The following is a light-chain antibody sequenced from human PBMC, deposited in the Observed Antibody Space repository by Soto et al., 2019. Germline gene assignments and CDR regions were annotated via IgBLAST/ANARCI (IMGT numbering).Light chain of an antibody. V-gene: IGLV2-14*01. CDR3: SSYTTSSTVV. CDR1: SSDVGAYGY. Sequence: QSALTQPASVSGSPGQSITISCTGTSSDVGAYGYVSWYQQHPGKAPKLMIYEVSYRPSGVSNRFPGSKSGNAASLTISGLQAEDEADYYCSSYTTSSTVVFGGGTKVTVL. CDR2: EVS. J-gene: IGLJ2*01.